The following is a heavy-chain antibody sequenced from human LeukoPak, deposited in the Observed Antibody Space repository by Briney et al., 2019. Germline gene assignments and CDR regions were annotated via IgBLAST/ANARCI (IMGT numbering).Heavy chain of an antibody. CDR3: ARDPPTTTVVTGDY. D-gene: IGHD4-23*01. V-gene: IGHV1-46*01. CDR2: INPSGGST. CDR1: GYTLTELS. Sequence: ASVKVSCKVSGYTLTELSMHWVRQAPGQGLEWMGIINPSGGSTSYAQKFQGRVTMTRDTSTSTVYMELSSLRSEDTAVYYCARDPPTTTVVTGDYWGQGTLVTVSS. J-gene: IGHJ4*02.